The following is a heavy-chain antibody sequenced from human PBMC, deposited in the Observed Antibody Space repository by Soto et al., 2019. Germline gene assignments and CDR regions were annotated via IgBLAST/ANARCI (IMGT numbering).Heavy chain of an antibody. V-gene: IGHV4-59*01. D-gene: IGHD3-3*01. J-gene: IGHJ4*02. CDR3: ARGRGDYYFDY. Sequence: SETLSLTCTVSGISIRTYYWSWLRQPPGKGLEWIGYIYDIGNTNYNPSLKSRLTISVDTSKNHFSLKLSSVTAADTAVYYCARGRGDYYFDYWGQGALVTVSS. CDR1: GISIRTYY. CDR2: IYDIGNT.